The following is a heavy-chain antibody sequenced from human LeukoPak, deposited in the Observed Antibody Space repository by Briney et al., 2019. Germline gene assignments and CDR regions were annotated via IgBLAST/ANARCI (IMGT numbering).Heavy chain of an antibody. V-gene: IGHV1-2*02. CDR1: GYTFTGYY. CDR3: ARANRRGWLQLTPLGY. D-gene: IGHD5-24*01. Sequence: ASVKVSCKASGYTFTGYYMHWVRQAPGQGLEWMGWINPNSGGTNYAQKFQGRVTMTRDTSISTAYMELSRLRSDDTAVYYCARANRRGWLQLTPLGYRGQGTLVTVSS. CDR2: INPNSGGT. J-gene: IGHJ4*02.